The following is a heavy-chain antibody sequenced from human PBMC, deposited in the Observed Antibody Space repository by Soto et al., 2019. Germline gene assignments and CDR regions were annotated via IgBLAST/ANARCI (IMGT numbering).Heavy chain of an antibody. Sequence: GGSLRLSCAASGCTFSSYSMNWVRQAPGKGLEWVSSISSSSSYIYYADSVKGRFTISRDNAKNSLYLQMNSLRAEDTAVYYCARDRHDYIWGSYRYTVQFFDYWGQGTLVTSPQ. CDR1: GCTFSSYS. D-gene: IGHD3-16*02. CDR3: ARDRHDYIWGSYRYTVQFFDY. J-gene: IGHJ4*02. CDR2: ISSSSSYI. V-gene: IGHV3-21*01.